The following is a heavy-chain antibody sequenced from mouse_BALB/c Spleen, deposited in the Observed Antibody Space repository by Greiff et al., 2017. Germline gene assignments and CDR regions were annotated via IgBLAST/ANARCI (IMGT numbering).Heavy chain of an antibody. CDR1: GFNIKDYY. Sequence: VQLQQSGAELVRPGALVKLSCKASGFNIKDYYMHWVKQRPEQGLEWIGWIDPENGNTIYDPKFQGKASITADTSSNTAYLQLSSLTSEDTAVYYCALYGNYFAYWGQGTLVTVSA. CDR3: ALYGNYFAY. V-gene: IGHV14-1*02. D-gene: IGHD2-1*01. J-gene: IGHJ3*01. CDR2: IDPENGNT.